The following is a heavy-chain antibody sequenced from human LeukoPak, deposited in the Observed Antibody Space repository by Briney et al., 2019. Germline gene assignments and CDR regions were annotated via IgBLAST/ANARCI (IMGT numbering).Heavy chain of an antibody. CDR1: GFTVSSYA. J-gene: IGHJ5*02. CDR2: VSGSGGRT. V-gene: IGHV3-23*01. CDR3: TKGPYYYDSSGYSRRWFDP. D-gene: IGHD3-22*01. Sequence: PGGSLRLSCAASGFTVSSYAMSWVRQAPGKGLEWVSSVSGSGGRTYYADSVKGRFTISRDNSKNTLYLQMNSLRAEDTAVYYCTKGPYYYDSSGYSRRWFDPWGKGTLVTVSS.